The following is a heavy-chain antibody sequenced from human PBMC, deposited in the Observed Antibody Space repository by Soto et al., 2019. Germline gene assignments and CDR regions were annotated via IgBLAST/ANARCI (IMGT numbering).Heavy chain of an antibody. D-gene: IGHD3-22*01. CDR2: VIPISGTA. J-gene: IGHJ3*02. Sequence: QVQLVQSGAEVKKPGSSVKVSCTASGGTFSSYAISWVRQAPGQGLEWMGGVIPISGTANYAQKFQGRVTITADESTSTAYMELSSLRSEDTAVYYCARGGYYYDSSGYYYVGYAFDIWGQGTMVTVSS. V-gene: IGHV1-69*01. CDR1: GGTFSSYA. CDR3: ARGGYYYDSSGYYYVGYAFDI.